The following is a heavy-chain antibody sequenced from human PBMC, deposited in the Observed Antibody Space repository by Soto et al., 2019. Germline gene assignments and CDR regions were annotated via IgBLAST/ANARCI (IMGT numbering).Heavy chain of an antibody. Sequence: GSVKGSCKATGYTFSGYYMHWVRQAPGQGLEWMGWIKPNSGGTNYAQKFQGRVTMTRDTSISIAYMELSRLRSDDTAVYYCAINSAGGSNCLGSVYPFYGMNLCIQGTTGTV. CDR2: IKPNSGGT. D-gene: IGHD1-26*01. J-gene: IGHJ6*02. V-gene: IGHV1-2*02. CDR1: GYTFSGYY. CDR3: AINSAGGSNCLGSVYPFYGMNL.